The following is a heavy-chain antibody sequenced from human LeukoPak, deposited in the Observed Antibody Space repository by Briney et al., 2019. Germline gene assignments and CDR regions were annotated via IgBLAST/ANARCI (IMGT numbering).Heavy chain of an antibody. Sequence: SETLSLTCAVYGGSFSGYYWSWIRQPPGKGLEWIGEINHSGSTNYNPSLKSRVTISVDTSKNQFSLKLSSVTAADTAVYYCARGPRGYCSGGSCFYDYWGQGTLVTVSS. D-gene: IGHD2-15*01. J-gene: IGHJ4*02. V-gene: IGHV4-34*01. CDR3: ARGPRGYCSGGSCFYDY. CDR1: GGSFSGYY. CDR2: INHSGST.